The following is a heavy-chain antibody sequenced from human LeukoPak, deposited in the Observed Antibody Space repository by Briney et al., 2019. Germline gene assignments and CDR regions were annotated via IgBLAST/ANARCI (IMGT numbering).Heavy chain of an antibody. V-gene: IGHV4-59*12. J-gene: IGHJ6*02. Sequence: SETLSLTCTVSGGSISSYYWSWIRQPPGKGLEWVGYIYFSGSTNYNPSLKSRVTISVDTSKKQFSLKLSSVTAADTAVYYCTRSLNYGGYYYGMDVWGQGTTVTVSS. CDR1: GGSISSYY. CDR2: IYFSGST. D-gene: IGHD4-17*01. CDR3: TRSLNYGGYYYGMDV.